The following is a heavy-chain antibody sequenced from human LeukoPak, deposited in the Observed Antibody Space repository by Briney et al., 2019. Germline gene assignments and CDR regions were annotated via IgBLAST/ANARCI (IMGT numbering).Heavy chain of an antibody. CDR2: INPNSGGT. D-gene: IGHD3-10*01. J-gene: IGHJ4*02. CDR3: ASVGESYGSGGDYFDY. Sequence: ASVKVSCKASGYTFTGYYMHWVRQAPGQGLEWMGWINPNSGGTNYAQKFQGRVTMTRDTSISTAYMELSRLRSDDTAVYYCASVGESYGSGGDYFDYWGQGTLVTVSS. CDR1: GYTFTGYY. V-gene: IGHV1-2*02.